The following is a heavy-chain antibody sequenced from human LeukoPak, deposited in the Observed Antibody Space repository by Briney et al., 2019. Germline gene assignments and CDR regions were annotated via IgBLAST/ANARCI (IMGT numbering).Heavy chain of an antibody. J-gene: IGHJ6*03. CDR3: ARGSMGGNYDFWSGYGHYYYYMDV. D-gene: IGHD3-3*01. V-gene: IGHV4-39*01. CDR2: IYYSGST. Sequence: SETLSLTCTVSGGSISSSSYYWGWIRQPPGKGLEWIGSIYYSGSTYYNPSLKSRVTISVDTSKNQFSLKLSSVTAADTAVYHCARGSMGGNYDFWSGYGHYYYYMDVWGKGTTVTVSS. CDR1: GGSISSSSYY.